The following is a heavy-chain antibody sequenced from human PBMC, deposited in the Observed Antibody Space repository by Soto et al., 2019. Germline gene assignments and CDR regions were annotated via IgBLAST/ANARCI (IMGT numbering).Heavy chain of an antibody. J-gene: IGHJ6*03. D-gene: IGHD3-9*01. CDR3: TITSDILLQSEMAYYMDV. CDR1: GFTFGDYA. V-gene: IGHV3-49*03. CDR2: IRSKAYGGTT. Sequence: GGSLRLSCTASGFTFGDYAMSWFRQAPGKGLEWVGFIRSKAYGGTTEYAASVKGRFTISRDDSKSIAYLQMNNLKTEDTAVYYCTITSDILLQSEMAYYMDVWGKGTTVTVSS.